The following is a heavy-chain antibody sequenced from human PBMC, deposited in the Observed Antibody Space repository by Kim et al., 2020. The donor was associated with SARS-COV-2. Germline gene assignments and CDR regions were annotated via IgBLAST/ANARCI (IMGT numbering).Heavy chain of an antibody. CDR3: ARESSNYYGSGSYYRYFDY. V-gene: IGHV3-7*01. CDR1: GFTFSSYW. J-gene: IGHJ4*02. Sequence: GGSLRLSCAASGFTFSSYWMSWVRQAPGKGLEWVANIKQDGSEKYYVDSVKGRFTISRDNAKNSLYLQMNSLRAEDTAVYYCARESSNYYGSGSYYRYFDYWGQGTLVTVSS. CDR2: IKQDGSEK. D-gene: IGHD3-10*01.